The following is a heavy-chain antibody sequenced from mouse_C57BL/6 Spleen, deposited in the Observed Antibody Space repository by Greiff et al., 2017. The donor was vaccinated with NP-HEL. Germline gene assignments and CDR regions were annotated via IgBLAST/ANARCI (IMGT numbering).Heavy chain of an antibody. CDR1: GFTFSDYG. V-gene: IGHV5-17*01. Sequence: EVKLMESGGGLVKPGGSLKLSCAASGFTFSDYGMHWVRQAPEKGLEWVAYISSGSSTIYYADTVKGRFTISRDNAKNTLFLQMTSLRSEDTAMYYCARTGAMVTPAWFAYWGQGTLVTVSA. D-gene: IGHD2-2*01. CDR2: ISSGSSTI. J-gene: IGHJ3*01. CDR3: ARTGAMVTPAWFAY.